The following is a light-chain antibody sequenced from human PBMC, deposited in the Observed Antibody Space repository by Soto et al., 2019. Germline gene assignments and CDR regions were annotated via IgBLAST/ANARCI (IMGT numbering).Light chain of an antibody. V-gene: IGKV1-8*01. CDR1: QGISSY. Sequence: AIRMTQSPSSFSASTGDRVTITCRASQGISSYLAWYKQKPGKAPKLLIYAASTLQSGVPSRFSGSGSGTDFTLTISCLQSEDFATYYCQQYYSYPPGYTFGQGTKLEIK. CDR3: QQYYSYPPGYT. CDR2: AAS. J-gene: IGKJ2*01.